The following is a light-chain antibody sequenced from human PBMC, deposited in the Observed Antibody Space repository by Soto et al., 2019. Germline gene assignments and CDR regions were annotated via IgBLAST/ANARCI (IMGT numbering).Light chain of an antibody. CDR3: QQYNSWPLT. CDR2: DIS. V-gene: IGKV3D-15*01. J-gene: IGKJ4*01. CDR1: QSVSSN. Sequence: ETVMTQSPATLSVSPGERATLSCRASQSVSSNLAWYQQKPGQPPRLLIYDISTGATGIPTRFSGSGSGTEFTLTISSLQSEDFAVYYCQQYNSWPLTFGGGTKVEIK.